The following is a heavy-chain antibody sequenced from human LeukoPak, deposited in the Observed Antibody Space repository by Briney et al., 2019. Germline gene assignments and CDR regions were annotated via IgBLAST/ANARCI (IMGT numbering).Heavy chain of an antibody. Sequence: PGRSLRLSCAASGFTFSSYAMHWVRQAPGKGLEWVAVISYDGSNKYYADSVKGRFTISRDNSENTLYLQMNSLRAEDTAVYYCARERPVTSFDYWGQGTLVTVSS. V-gene: IGHV3-30-3*01. CDR2: ISYDGSNK. CDR1: GFTFSSYA. J-gene: IGHJ4*02. CDR3: ARERPVTSFDY. D-gene: IGHD1-14*01.